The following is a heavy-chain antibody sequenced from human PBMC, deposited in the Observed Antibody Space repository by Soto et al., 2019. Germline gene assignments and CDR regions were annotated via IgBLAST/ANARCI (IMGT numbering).Heavy chain of an antibody. Sequence: PSETLSLTCAVSGYSISSGYYWGWIRQPPGKGLEWIGSIYHSGSTYYNPSLKSRVTISVDTSKNQFPLKLSSVTAADTAVYYCARGGGTYYYDSSGYSGGAFDIWGQGTMVTVS. D-gene: IGHD3-22*01. J-gene: IGHJ3*02. V-gene: IGHV4-38-2*01. CDR2: IYHSGST. CDR3: ARGGGTYYYDSSGYSGGAFDI. CDR1: GYSISSGYY.